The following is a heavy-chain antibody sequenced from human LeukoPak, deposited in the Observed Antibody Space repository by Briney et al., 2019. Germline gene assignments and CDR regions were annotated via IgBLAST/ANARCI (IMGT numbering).Heavy chain of an antibody. CDR3: ARGLFGDNWFDP. CDR2: IYTSGGT. CDR1: GGSISSGSYY. J-gene: IGHJ5*02. Sequence: TSQTLSLTCTVSGGSISSGSYYWSWIRQPAGKGLEWIGRIYTSGGTNYNPSLTSRVTISVDTSKNQFSLKLSSVTAADTAVYYCARGLFGDNWFDPWGQGTLVTVSS. V-gene: IGHV4-61*02. D-gene: IGHD3-10*01.